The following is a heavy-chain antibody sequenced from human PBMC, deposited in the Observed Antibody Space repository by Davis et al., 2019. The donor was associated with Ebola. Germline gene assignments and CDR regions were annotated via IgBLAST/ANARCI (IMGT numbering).Heavy chain of an antibody. D-gene: IGHD2-21*01. V-gene: IGHV3-66*01. CDR1: GFSVSANY. CDR3: VAGGDDDAFDV. Sequence: GESLKISCAASGFSVSANYMIWVRQAPGKGLEWVSVLYAGGSTYYADSVKARFTISRDNSKNTLYLQMNSLRGEDTAVYYCVAGGDDDAFDVWGQGTMVTVSP. CDR2: LYAGGST. J-gene: IGHJ3*01.